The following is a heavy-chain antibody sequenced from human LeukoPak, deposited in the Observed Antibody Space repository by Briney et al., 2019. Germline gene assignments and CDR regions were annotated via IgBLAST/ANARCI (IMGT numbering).Heavy chain of an antibody. CDR2: INPNSGGT. CDR3: ARTTGDYFDY. J-gene: IGHJ4*02. V-gene: IGHV1-2*06. Sequence: ASVKVSCKASGYTFTGDYMHSVRQAPGQGLEWMGRINPNSGGTNYAQKFQGRVTITRDTSISTAYMELSRLRSDDTAVYYCARTTGDYFDYWGQGTLLTVSS. D-gene: IGHD1-1*01. CDR1: GYTFTGDY.